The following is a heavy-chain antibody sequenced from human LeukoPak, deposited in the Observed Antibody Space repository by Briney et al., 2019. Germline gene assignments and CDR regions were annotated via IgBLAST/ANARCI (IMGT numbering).Heavy chain of an antibody. CDR2: IYYSGST. Sequence: NPSETLSLTCTVSGGSISSYYWSWIRQPPGKGLEWIGYIYYSGSTNYNPSLKSRVTISVDTSKNQFSLKLSSVTAADTAVYYCASVGATGFWDYWGQGTLDTVSS. D-gene: IGHD1-26*01. J-gene: IGHJ4*02. V-gene: IGHV4-59*01. CDR3: ASVGATGFWDY. CDR1: GGSISSYY.